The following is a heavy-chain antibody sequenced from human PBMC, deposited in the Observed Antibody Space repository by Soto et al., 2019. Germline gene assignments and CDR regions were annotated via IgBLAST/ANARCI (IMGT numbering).Heavy chain of an antibody. J-gene: IGHJ3*02. CDR3: AKGPAIAVAGTLYAFDI. CDR1: GFTFSSYA. CDR2: ISGSGGST. Sequence: EVQLLESGGGLVQPGGSLRLSCAASGFTFSSYAMSWVRQAPGKGLEWVSAISGSGGSTYYADSVKGRFTISRDNSKNTLYLQLNSRRAGDTAVYYCAKGPAIAVAGTLYAFDIWGQGTMGPVSS. V-gene: IGHV3-23*01. D-gene: IGHD6-19*01.